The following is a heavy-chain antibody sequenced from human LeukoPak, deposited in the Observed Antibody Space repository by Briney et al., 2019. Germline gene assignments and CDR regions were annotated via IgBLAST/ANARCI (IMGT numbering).Heavy chain of an antibody. V-gene: IGHV4-34*01. CDR3: ARHYRRDKCVWSRGWFDP. D-gene: IGHD6-19*01. CDR1: GCSFSGYY. CDR2: ISHSGST. Sequence: SETLSLTCAVYGCSFSGYYWSWIRQPPGKGLEWIGEISHSGSTKYNPSLKSRVTISVEASNSQFSLKMKSVRAADTAVYFCARHYRRDKCVWSRGWFDPWGQGTLVTVSS. J-gene: IGHJ5*02.